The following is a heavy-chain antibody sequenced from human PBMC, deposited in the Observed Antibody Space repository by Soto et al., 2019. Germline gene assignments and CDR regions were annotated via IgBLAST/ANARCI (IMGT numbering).Heavy chain of an antibody. J-gene: IGHJ5*02. CDR1: GGSISSGGYS. Sequence: PSETLSLTCAVSGGSISSGGYSWSWIRQPPGKGLEWIGYIYHSGSTYYNPSLKSRVTISVDRSKNQFSLKLSSVTAADTAVYYCARGHWARGWYAHWGQGTLVTVSS. CDR3: ARGHWARGWYAH. D-gene: IGHD3-16*01. CDR2: IYHSGST. V-gene: IGHV4-30-2*01.